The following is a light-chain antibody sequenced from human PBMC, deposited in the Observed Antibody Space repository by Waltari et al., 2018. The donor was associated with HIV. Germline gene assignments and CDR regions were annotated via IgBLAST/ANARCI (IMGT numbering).Light chain of an antibody. CDR1: SSNIGSNP. CDR3: AVWDDSLRSVL. CDR2: TNI. V-gene: IGLV1-44*01. Sequence: QSVLTQPPSASGTPGQRVNISCSGGSSNIGSNPVNWYRQFPGEAPKLLIYTNIQRPSGVPDRFAGSKSGTSASLAIRGLQSEDEADFYCAVWDDSLRSVLFGGGTRLTVL. J-gene: IGLJ3*02.